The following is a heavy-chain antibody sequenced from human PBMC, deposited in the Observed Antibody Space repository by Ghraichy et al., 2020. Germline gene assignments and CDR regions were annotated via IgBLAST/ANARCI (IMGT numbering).Heavy chain of an antibody. CDR3: STEILRLSGSNRWFDN. J-gene: IGHJ4*02. Sequence: GGSVRLSCAASGFSFTNAWMTWVRQAPGKGLEWVGRGKRNNGVATIEYAPPVKGRFTISTDDSQNALFLQMSGLKAEDTGVYYCSTEILRLSGSNRWFDNWGRGTLVTVSS. D-gene: IGHD1-26*01. CDR2: GKRNNGVATI. V-gene: IGHV3-15*01. CDR1: GFSFTNAW.